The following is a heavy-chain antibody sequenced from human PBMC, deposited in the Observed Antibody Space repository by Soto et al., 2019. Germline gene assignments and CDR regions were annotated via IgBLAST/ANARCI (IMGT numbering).Heavy chain of an antibody. J-gene: IGHJ6*03. Sequence: GGSLRLSCAASGFTFSSYAMSWVRQAPGKGLEWVSAISGSGGSTYYADSVKGRFTISRDNSKNTLYLQMNSLRAEDTAVYYCAKDQLNWNGGYYYMDVWGKGTTVTVSS. CDR2: ISGSGGST. CDR1: GFTFSSYA. CDR3: AKDQLNWNGGYYYMDV. V-gene: IGHV3-23*01. D-gene: IGHD1-1*01.